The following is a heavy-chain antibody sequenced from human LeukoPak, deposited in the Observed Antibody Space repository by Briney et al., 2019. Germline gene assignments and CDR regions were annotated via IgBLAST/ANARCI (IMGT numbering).Heavy chain of an antibody. D-gene: IGHD1-26*01. J-gene: IGHJ4*02. V-gene: IGHV1-18*01. CDR1: GYTFTSYD. CDR2: ISAYNGNT. Sequence: GASVKVSCKASGYTFTSYDVNWVRQAPGQGLEWMGWISAYNGNTDHAQKFQGRVTMTTDTSTDTAYMELRSLRSDDTAVYFCASTGMEVGATQFDYWGQGTLVTVSS. CDR3: ASTGMEVGATQFDY.